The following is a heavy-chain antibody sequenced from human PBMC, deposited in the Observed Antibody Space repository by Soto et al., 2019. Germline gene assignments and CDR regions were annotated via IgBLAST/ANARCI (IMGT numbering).Heavy chain of an antibody. D-gene: IGHD3-22*01. CDR2: IYYSGST. V-gene: IGHV4-30-4*01. CDR3: ARVGVSSSGYPFDY. J-gene: IGHJ4*02. Sequence: PSETLSLTCTVSGGSISSGDYYWSWIRQPPGKGLEWIGYIYYSGSTYYNPSLKSRVTISVDTSKNQFSLKLSSVTAAGTAVYYCARVGVSSSGYPFDYWGQGTLVTVSS. CDR1: GGSISSGDYY.